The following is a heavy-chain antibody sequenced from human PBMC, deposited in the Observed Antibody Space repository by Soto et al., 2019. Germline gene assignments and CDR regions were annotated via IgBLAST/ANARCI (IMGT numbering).Heavy chain of an antibody. CDR3: AGLYPYESSGYHLNY. CDR2: IYCSGST. V-gene: IGHV4-59*08. Sequence: SETLSLTCTVSGGSVSSYYWGWIRQPPGKGLEWIGYIYCSGSTKYNPSLKSRVTMSVDTSNNQFSLKVSSVTAADTAVFYCAGLYPYESSGYHLNYWGQGTLVTVSS. D-gene: IGHD3-22*01. J-gene: IGHJ4*02. CDR1: GGSVSSYY.